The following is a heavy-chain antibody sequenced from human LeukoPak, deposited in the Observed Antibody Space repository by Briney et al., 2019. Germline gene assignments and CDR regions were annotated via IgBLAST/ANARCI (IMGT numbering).Heavy chain of an antibody. D-gene: IGHD3-9*01. V-gene: IGHV1-2*02. CDR1: GYTFSNYN. Sequence: ASVKVSCKASGYTFSNYNIHWLRQAPGQGLEWMGWINPNSGGTNYAQKFQGRVTMTRDTSISTAYMELSRLRSDDTAVYYCARGGGGFDWLSHLDYWGQGTLVTVSS. CDR2: INPNSGGT. J-gene: IGHJ4*02. CDR3: ARGGGGFDWLSHLDY.